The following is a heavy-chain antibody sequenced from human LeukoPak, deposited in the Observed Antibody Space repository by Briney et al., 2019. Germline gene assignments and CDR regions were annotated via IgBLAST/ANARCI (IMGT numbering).Heavy chain of an antibody. J-gene: IGHJ6*04. D-gene: IGHD3-10*01. CDR1: GYSISSGYY. CDR3: ARVGFGELSGYYYDMDV. CDR2: IYHSGST. V-gene: IGHV4-38-2*01. Sequence: RPSETLSLTCAVSGYSISSGYYWGWIRQPPGKGLEWIGSIYHSGSTYYNPSLKSRVTISVDTSKNQFSLKLSSVTAADTAVYYCARVGFGELSGYYYDMDVWGKGTTVTVSS.